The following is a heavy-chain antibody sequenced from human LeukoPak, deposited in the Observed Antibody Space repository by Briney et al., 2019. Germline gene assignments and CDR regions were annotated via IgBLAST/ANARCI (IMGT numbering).Heavy chain of an antibody. CDR3: ARDSSGWYSDYYYYMDV. D-gene: IGHD6-19*01. Sequence: PGGSLRLSCAASGFTFSSYGMSWVRQAPGKGLEWVSAISGCGGSTYYADSVKGRFTISRDNSKNTLYLQMNSLRAEDTAVYYCARDSSGWYSDYYYYMDVWGKGTTVTISS. CDR1: GFTFSSYG. J-gene: IGHJ6*03. CDR2: ISGCGGST. V-gene: IGHV3-23*01.